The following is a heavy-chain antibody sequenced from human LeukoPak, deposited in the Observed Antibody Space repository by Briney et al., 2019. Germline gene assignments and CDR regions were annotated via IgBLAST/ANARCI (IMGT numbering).Heavy chain of an antibody. CDR3: AKDPEGSSGWLD. D-gene: IGHD6-19*01. J-gene: IGHJ4*02. Sequence: GRSLRLSCAASGFTFSSYGMHWVRQAPGKGLEWVAVISYDGSNKYYADSVKGRFTISRDNSKNTLYLQMNSLRAEDTAVYYCAKDPEGSSGWLDWGQGTLVTASS. CDR1: GFTFSSYG. V-gene: IGHV3-30*18. CDR2: ISYDGSNK.